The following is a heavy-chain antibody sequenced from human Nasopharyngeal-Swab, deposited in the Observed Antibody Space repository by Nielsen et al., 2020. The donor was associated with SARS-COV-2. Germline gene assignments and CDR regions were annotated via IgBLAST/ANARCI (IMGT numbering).Heavy chain of an antibody. CDR3: ARTGALGSFDS. J-gene: IGHJ4*02. Sequence: GESLKISCAASGFTFNNYNFNWVRQAPGKGLEWVSSISSSSSYIYHADSVKGRFTISRDNAKNSLYLHMSSLRAEDTAVYFCARTGALGSFDSWGQGIMVTVSS. CDR1: GFTFNNYN. D-gene: IGHD3-16*01. CDR2: ISSSSSYI. V-gene: IGHV3-21*01.